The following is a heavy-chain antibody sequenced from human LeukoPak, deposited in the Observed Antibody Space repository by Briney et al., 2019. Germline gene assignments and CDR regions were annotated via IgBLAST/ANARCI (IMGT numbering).Heavy chain of an antibody. V-gene: IGHV3-66*02. CDR3: ARDRAGTQAWVEFDP. CDR1: GFTVSQNY. J-gene: IGHJ5*02. D-gene: IGHD3-10*01. CDR2: IYADGTT. Sequence: GGSLRLSCAASGFTVSQNYMSWVRQAPGRGLDWVSLIYADGTTHYADSVKGRFTISRDNSKNTVYLQMNSVRPEDTAVYYCARDRAGTQAWVEFDPWGQGTLVTVSS.